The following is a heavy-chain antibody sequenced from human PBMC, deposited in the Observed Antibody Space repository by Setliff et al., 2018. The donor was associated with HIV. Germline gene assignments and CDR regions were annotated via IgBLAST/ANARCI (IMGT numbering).Heavy chain of an antibody. CDR3: TMKYYYSSGPSEDDALDI. Sequence: GGSLRLSCAASGFSLNDYSMNWVRQAPGKGLEWLGRIKSELDGGTTDYAAPVKDRFTISRDDSRNTLYLQMNSLKTEDTAVYYCTMKYYYSSGPSEDDALDIWGQGTMVTVSS. CDR1: GFSLNDYS. CDR2: IKSELDGGTT. D-gene: IGHD3-10*01. J-gene: IGHJ3*02. V-gene: IGHV3-15*01.